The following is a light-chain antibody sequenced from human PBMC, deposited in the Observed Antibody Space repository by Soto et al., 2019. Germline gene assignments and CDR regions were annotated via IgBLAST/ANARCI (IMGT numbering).Light chain of an antibody. CDR3: SSYTNINTRACV. Sequence: QSALTQPASVSGSPGQSITISCTGTSSDVGEYNSVSWYQQHPGKAPKLIIYEVTNRPSGVSDRLSGSKSGNTASLTISGLQAEDEAEYYCSSYTNINTRACVFGTGTKLTVL. CDR2: EVT. CDR1: SSDVGEYNS. J-gene: IGLJ1*01. V-gene: IGLV2-14*01.